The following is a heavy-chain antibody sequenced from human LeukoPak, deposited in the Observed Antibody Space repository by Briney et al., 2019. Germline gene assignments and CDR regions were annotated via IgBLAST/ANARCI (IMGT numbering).Heavy chain of an antibody. J-gene: IGHJ5*02. Sequence: GGSLRLSCAASGFTFSSYGMHWVRQAPGKGLEWVAVISYDGSNKYYADPVKGRFTISRDNSKNTLYLQMNSLRAEDTAVYSCARGADGVSSNSRGWFDPWGQGTLVTVSS. CDR1: GFTFSSYG. D-gene: IGHD2-15*01. CDR2: ISYDGSNK. V-gene: IGHV3-30*03. CDR3: ARGADGVSSNSRGWFDP.